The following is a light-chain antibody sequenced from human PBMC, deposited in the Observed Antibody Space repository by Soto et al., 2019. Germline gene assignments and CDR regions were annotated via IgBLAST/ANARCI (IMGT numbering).Light chain of an antibody. J-gene: IGLJ1*01. CDR2: EVS. Sequence: QSALTQPPSASGSPGQSVTISCTGTSSDVGGYNYVSWYQQHPGKVPKLMIHEVSKRPSGVPDRFSGSKSGNTASLTVSGLQAEDGADYHCGSFAGSKNFNYVFGTATKVTV. CDR1: SSDVGGYNY. V-gene: IGLV2-8*01. CDR3: GSFAGSKNFNYV.